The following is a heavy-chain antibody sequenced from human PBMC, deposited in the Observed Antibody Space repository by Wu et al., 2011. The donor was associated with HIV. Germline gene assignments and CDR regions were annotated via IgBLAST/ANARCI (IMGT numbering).Heavy chain of an antibody. D-gene: IGHD1-14*01. CDR3: ARDRTNHVFDS. CDR1: GGTLSSYA. V-gene: IGHV1-69*12. J-gene: IGHJ4*02. CDR2: IIPIFGTA. Sequence: QVQLVQSGAEVKKPGSSVKVSCKASGGTLSSYAISWVRQAPGQGLEWMGGIIPIFGTANYARKFQGRVTITADESTSTAYMELSSLRSEDTAVFYCARDRTNHVFDSWGQGTLVTVSS.